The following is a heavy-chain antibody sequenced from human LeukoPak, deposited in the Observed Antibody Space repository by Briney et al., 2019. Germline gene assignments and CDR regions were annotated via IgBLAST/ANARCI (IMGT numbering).Heavy chain of an antibody. V-gene: IGHV1-46*01. CDR3: ARERVGVLWFGEYLIDY. Sequence: GASVKVSCKASGYTFTSYYIHWVRQAPGQGLEWMGIIYPGGGSTSYAQKFQGRVTMTTDTSTSTAYMELRSLRSDDTAVYYCARERVGVLWFGEYLIDYWGQGTLVTVSS. J-gene: IGHJ4*02. CDR1: GYTFTSYY. CDR2: IYPGGGST. D-gene: IGHD3-10*01.